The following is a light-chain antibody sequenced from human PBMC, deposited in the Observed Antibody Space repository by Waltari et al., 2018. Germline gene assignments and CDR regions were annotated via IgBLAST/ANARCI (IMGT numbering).Light chain of an antibody. CDR3: QSAGSSVTSVL. CDR1: ALPKQY. Sequence: SYELTQPPSVSVSPGQTARITCSGDALPKQYGYWYQQKSGQALVLWIYKDRERPSGIPERFSGSSSGTTVTLTISGVQAEDEADYYCQSAGSSVTSVLFGGGTKLTVL. J-gene: IGLJ2*01. V-gene: IGLV3-25*03. CDR2: KDR.